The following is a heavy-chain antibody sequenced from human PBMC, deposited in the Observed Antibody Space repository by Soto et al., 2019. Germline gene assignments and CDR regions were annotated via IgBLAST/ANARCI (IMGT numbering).Heavy chain of an antibody. V-gene: IGHV4-59*04. D-gene: IGHD3-22*01. CDR1: GDSISSYY. CDR2: LYYGRSA. J-gene: IGHJ4*02. CDR3: AIRSMAVVPEY. Sequence: QLQLQESGPGLVKPSETLSLTCAVSGDSISSYYCMWIRQPPGKGLESIGYLYYGRSANYNPSLRIRITLSVDTSPNQCTLTLSSMTAADTAVYSCAIRSMAVVPEYWGQGTLVTVSS.